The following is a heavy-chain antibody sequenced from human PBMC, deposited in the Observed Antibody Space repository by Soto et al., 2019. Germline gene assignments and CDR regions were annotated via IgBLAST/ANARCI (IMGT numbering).Heavy chain of an antibody. CDR2: IYYSGST. V-gene: IGHV4-39*01. J-gene: IGHJ6*02. CDR1: GGCISSSSYY. D-gene: IGHD4-4*01. Sequence: PSETLSLTCTVSGGCISSSSYYWGWIRQPPGKGLEWIGSIYYSGSTYYNPSLKSRVTISVDTSKNQFSLKLSSVTAADTAVYYCVRRRDSNYGVYGKDVWGQGTTVTVPS. CDR3: VRRRDSNYGVYGKDV.